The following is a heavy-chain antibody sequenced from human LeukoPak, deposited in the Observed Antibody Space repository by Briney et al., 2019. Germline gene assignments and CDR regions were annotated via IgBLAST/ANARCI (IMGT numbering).Heavy chain of an antibody. CDR1: GYTFTSYD. J-gene: IGHJ6*03. CDR3: ARDGTPAFYYYMDV. Sequence: ASVKASCKASGYTFTSYDINWVRQAPGQGLEWMGIINPSGGSTNYAQKFQGRVTMTRDTSTSTVYMELSSLRSEDTAVYFCARDGTPAFYYYMDVWGKGTTVTISS. V-gene: IGHV1-46*01. CDR2: INPSGGST.